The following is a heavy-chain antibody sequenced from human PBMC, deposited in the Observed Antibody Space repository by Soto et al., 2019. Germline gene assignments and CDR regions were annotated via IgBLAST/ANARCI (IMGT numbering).Heavy chain of an antibody. CDR1: GFSLNTDGEG. D-gene: IGHD3-16*01. CDR2: IYWDDDE. Sequence: QITLKASGPTQVKPTQTLTLTCSFSGFSLNTDGEGVGWVRQPPGEALEWLALIYWDDDERYSPALKTRLTITQDPSKNQGVLIMTNVDAVDTATYYCAHSRNLIIEEAQVGDFDYWGQGTLVTVSS. V-gene: IGHV2-5*02. CDR3: AHSRNLIIEEAQVGDFDY. J-gene: IGHJ4*02.